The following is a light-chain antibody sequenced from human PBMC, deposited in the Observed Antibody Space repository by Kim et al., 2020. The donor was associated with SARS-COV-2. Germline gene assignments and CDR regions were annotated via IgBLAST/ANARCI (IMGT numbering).Light chain of an antibody. V-gene: IGKV1-5*03. CDR1: QRIDAF. Sequence: DIQMTQSPSTLSASVGERVTITCRASQRIDAFLAWYQQKPGKGPNLLIYRASSLQSGFPSRFSGGGSGTQFTLTISSLQPDDFATYYSLQSSSYPYTFGQGTTLEI. CDR3: LQSSSYPYT. J-gene: IGKJ2*01. CDR2: RAS.